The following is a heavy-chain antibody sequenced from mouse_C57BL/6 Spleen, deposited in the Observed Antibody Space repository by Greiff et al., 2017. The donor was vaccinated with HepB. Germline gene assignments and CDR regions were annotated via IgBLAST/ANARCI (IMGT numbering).Heavy chain of an antibody. CDR2: IYPGDGDT. D-gene: IGHD2-4*01. J-gene: IGHJ3*01. CDR3: ARSGGYYDYDRVFAY. V-gene: IGHV1-80*01. Sequence: QVQLQQSGAELVKPGASVKISCKASGYAFSSYWMNWVKQRPGKGLEWIGQIYPGDGDTNYNGKFKGKATLTADKSSSTAYMQLSSLTSEDSAVYFCARSGGYYDYDRVFAYWGQGTLVTVSA. CDR1: GYAFSSYW.